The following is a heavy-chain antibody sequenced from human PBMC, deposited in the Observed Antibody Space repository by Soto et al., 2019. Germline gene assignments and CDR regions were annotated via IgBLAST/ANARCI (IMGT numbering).Heavy chain of an antibody. D-gene: IGHD3-10*01. J-gene: IGHJ4*02. V-gene: IGHV3-74*01. CDR2: IYNDGTYS. CDR1: GFIFKMYW. Sequence: GGSLRLSCAASGFIFKMYWMHWVRQSPGKGLVWISRIYNDGTYSDYADSVRGRFTISRDNVNDTLYLQVNNSRAEDSGLYYCTRGPRPISTGTGAYWGQGTQVTVSS. CDR3: TRGPRPISTGTGAY.